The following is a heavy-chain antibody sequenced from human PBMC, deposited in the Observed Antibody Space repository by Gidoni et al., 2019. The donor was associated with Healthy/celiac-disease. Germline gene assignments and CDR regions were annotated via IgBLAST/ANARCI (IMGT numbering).Heavy chain of an antibody. CDR3: TRGGSSGWYREWGFDY. V-gene: IGHV3-49*05. D-gene: IGHD6-19*01. CDR1: GFTFGDYA. J-gene: IGHJ4*02. CDR2: IRSKAYGGTT. Sequence: EVQLVESGGGLVKPGRSLRLACTASGFTFGDYAMSWFRQAPGKGLEWVGFIRSKAYGGTTEYAASVKGRFTISRDDSKSIAYLQMNSLKTEDTAVYYCTRGGSSGWYREWGFDYWGQGTLVTVSS.